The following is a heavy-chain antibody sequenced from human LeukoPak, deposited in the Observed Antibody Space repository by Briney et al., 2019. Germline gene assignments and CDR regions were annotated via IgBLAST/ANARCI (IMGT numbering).Heavy chain of an antibody. D-gene: IGHD3-10*01. V-gene: IGHV3-64*04. CDR3: VREVIIVPDYYYHGMDV. Sequence: GGSLRLSCSVSGFIFNNYAMFWVRQAPGKGLEFVSAISINVINTYYADSVKGRFTISRDNAKNSLYLQMNSLRAEDTAVYYCVREVIIVPDYYYHGMDVWGQGATVTVSS. CDR2: ISINVINT. CDR1: GFIFNNYA. J-gene: IGHJ6*02.